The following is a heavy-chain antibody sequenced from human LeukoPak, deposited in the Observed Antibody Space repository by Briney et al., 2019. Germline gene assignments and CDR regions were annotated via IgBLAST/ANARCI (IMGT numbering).Heavy chain of an antibody. V-gene: IGHV4-34*01. CDR1: GGSFSGYY. CDR3: ARGRVGYYGSGSYYSAFDY. D-gene: IGHD3-10*01. J-gene: IGHJ4*02. CDR2: INHSGST. Sequence: SETLSLTCAVYGGSFSGYYWSWIRQPPGKGLEWIGEINHSGSTNYNPSLKSRVTISVDTSKSQFSLKLSSVTAADTAVYYCARGRVGYYGSGSYYSAFDYWGQGTLVTVSS.